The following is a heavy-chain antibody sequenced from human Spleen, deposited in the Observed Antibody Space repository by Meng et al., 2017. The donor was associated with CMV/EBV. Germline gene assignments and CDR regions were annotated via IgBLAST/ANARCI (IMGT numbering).Heavy chain of an antibody. CDR3: ARGRSGSTPDY. V-gene: IGHV4-34*01. J-gene: IGHJ4*02. Sequence: QVHLQQWGAGLLKPSETRSLTCAVYGGSFSGYYWSWIRQPPGKGLEWIGEINHSGSTNYNPSLKSRVTISVDTSKNQFSLKLSSVTAADTAVYYCARGRSGSTPDYWGQGTLVTVSS. CDR2: INHSGST. CDR1: GGSFSGYY. D-gene: IGHD2-2*01.